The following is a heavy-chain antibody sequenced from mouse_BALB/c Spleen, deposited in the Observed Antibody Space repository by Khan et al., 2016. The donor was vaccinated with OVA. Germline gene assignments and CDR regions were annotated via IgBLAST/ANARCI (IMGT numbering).Heavy chain of an antibody. D-gene: IGHD2-3*01. J-gene: IGHJ4*01. V-gene: IGHV9-1*03. CDR2: IYTYTGEP. CDR3: GFRGLVSSSLETYASTSNLQSNDRTIEVPATYFWARDSSRSMDY. Sequence: QIQLVQSGPELKKPGETVKISCKASGYTFTNYGMNWVKQAPGKGLKWMGWIYTYTGEPTYADDFKGRFAFSLESSASTAYLQINNLTNEDTATXADGFRGLVSSSLETYASTSNLQSNDRTIEVPATYFWARDSSRSMDYWGQGTSVTVSS. CDR1: GYTFTNYG.